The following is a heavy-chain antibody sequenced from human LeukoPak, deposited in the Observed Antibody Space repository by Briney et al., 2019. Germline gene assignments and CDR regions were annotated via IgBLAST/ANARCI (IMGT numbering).Heavy chain of an antibody. D-gene: IGHD5-18*01. Sequence: GRSLRLSCAASGFTFSSYGMHWVRQAPGKGLEWVAVISYDGSKKYYADSVKGRFTISRDNSKNTLYLQMNSLRAEDTAVYYCARLTGIAMVDSWGQGTLVTVSS. CDR3: ARLTGIAMVDS. CDR1: GFTFSSYG. J-gene: IGHJ4*02. CDR2: ISYDGSKK. V-gene: IGHV3-30*03.